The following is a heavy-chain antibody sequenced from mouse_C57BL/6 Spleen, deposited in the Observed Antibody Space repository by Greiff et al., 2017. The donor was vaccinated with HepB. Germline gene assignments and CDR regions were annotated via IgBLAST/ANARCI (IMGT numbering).Heavy chain of an antibody. V-gene: IGHV1-72*01. D-gene: IGHD1-1*01. CDR3: ARDEGPYYYGSKTFAY. CDR2: IDPNSGGT. Sequence: VQLQQPGAELVKPGASVKLSCKASGYTFTSYWMHWVKQRPGRGLEWIGRIDPNSGGTKYNEKFKSKATLTVDKPSSTAYMQLSILTSEDSAVYYCARDEGPYYYGSKTFAYWGQGTLVTVSA. J-gene: IGHJ3*01. CDR1: GYTFTSYW.